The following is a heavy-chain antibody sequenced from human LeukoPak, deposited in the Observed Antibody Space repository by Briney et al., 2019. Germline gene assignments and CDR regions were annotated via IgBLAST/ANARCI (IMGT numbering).Heavy chain of an antibody. CDR2: ISWNSGSI. J-gene: IGHJ3*02. CDR1: GFTFDDYA. D-gene: IGHD6-19*01. V-gene: IGHV3-9*01. CDR3: AKDRVAVAWGRAFDI. Sequence: QPGRSLRLSCAASGFTFDDYAMHWVRQAPGKGLEWVSGISWNSGSIGYADSVKGRFTISRDNAKNSLYLQMNSLRAEDTALYYCAKDRVAVAWGRAFDIWGQGTMVTASS.